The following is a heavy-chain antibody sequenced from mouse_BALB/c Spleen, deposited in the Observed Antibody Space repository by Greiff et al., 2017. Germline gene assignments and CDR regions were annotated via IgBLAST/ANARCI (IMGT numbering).Heavy chain of an antibody. J-gene: IGHJ2*01. CDR2: IDPANGNT. Sequence: EVKLQESGAELVKPGASVKLSCTASGFNIKDTYMHWVKQRPEQGLEWIGRIDPANGNTKYDPKFQGKATITADTSSNTAYLQLSSLTSEDTAVYYCARWYYGYDGYYFDYWGQGTTLTVSS. V-gene: IGHV14-3*02. CDR1: GFNIKDTY. CDR3: ARWYYGYDGYYFDY. D-gene: IGHD2-2*01.